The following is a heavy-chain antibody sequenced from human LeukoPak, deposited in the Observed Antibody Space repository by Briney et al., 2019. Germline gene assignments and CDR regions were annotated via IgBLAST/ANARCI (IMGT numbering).Heavy chain of an antibody. CDR3: ARDGDGYNLD. J-gene: IGHJ6*01. CDR1: GYIFTGYY. V-gene: IGHV1-2*02. Sequence: AAVKETCKASGYIFTGYYLHWVRQAPGQGLEWVGGINSNNGDTHYAQNFQGRVTMTRDTSISTAYMELSRLGSDDTAVYYCARDGDGYNLDWGQGTPVPRSS. CDR2: INSNNGDT. D-gene: IGHD5-24*01.